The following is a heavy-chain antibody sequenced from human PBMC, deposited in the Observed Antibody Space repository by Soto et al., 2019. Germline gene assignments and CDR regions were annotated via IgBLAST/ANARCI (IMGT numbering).Heavy chain of an antibody. CDR1: GFTFSSYA. Sequence: GGSLRLSCAASGFTFSSYAMHWVRQAPGKGLEWVAVISYDGSNKYYADSVKGRFTISRDNAKNSLYLQMNSLRDEDTAVYYCARDQIHDFWSGYYTVRDYYYGMDVWGQGTTVTVSS. D-gene: IGHD3-3*01. V-gene: IGHV3-30-3*01. CDR2: ISYDGSNK. J-gene: IGHJ6*02. CDR3: ARDQIHDFWSGYYTVRDYYYGMDV.